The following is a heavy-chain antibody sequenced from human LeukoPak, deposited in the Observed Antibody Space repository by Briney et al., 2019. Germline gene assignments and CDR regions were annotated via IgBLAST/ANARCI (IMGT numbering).Heavy chain of an antibody. D-gene: IGHD6-19*01. V-gene: IGHV3-13*01. CDR3: ARGGIQVSGIDEIDY. J-gene: IGHJ4*02. CDR2: IGISYDT. Sequence: GGSLRLSCAASGFTLRSYDMHWVRQVTGKGLEWVSAIGISYDTYYQGSVKGRFTISRENAKNSLYLQMNSLTAGDTAVYYCARGGIQVSGIDEIDYWGQGTLVTVSS. CDR1: GFTLRSYD.